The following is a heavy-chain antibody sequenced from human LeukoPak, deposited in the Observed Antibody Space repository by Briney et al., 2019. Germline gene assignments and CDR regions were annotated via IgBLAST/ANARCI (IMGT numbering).Heavy chain of an antibody. CDR1: GGTFSSYA. CDR3: ARDLPRSSTSCYLCYGMDV. V-gene: IGHV1-69*04. J-gene: IGHJ6*02. CDR2: IIPILGIA. Sequence: GASVKVSCKASGGTFSSYAISGVRQAPGQGLEWMGRIIPILGIANYAQKFQGRVTITADKSTSTAYVELSSLRSEDTAVYYCARDLPRSSTSCYLCYGMDVWGQGTTVTVSS. D-gene: IGHD2-2*01.